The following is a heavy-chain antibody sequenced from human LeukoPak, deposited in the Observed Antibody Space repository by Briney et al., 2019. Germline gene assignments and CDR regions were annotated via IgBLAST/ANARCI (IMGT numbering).Heavy chain of an antibody. J-gene: IGHJ4*02. CDR2: ISSSGST. V-gene: IGHV4-61*02. D-gene: IGHD3-22*01. Sequence: PSETLSLTCTVSGDSISSGDYYWSWIRQPAGKGLEWIGRISSSGSTNYNPSLKSRVTISVETSKNQFSLKLSSVTAADTAVYYCARVTGYMIEDYFDYWGQGTLVTVSS. CDR3: ARVTGYMIEDYFDY. CDR1: GDSISSGDYY.